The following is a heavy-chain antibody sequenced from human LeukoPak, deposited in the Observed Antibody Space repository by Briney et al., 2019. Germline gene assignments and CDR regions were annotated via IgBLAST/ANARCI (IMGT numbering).Heavy chain of an antibody. V-gene: IGHV1-69*04. J-gene: IGHJ6*02. CDR1: GGTFSSYA. D-gene: IGHD3-3*01. Sequence: GASVKVSCKASGGTFSSYAISWVRQAPGQGLEWMGRIIPILGIANYAQKFQGRVTITADKSTSTAYMELSSLRSEDTAVYYCARVEWPADGTNYYGMDVWGQGTTVTVSS. CDR2: IIPILGIA. CDR3: ARVEWPADGTNYYGMDV.